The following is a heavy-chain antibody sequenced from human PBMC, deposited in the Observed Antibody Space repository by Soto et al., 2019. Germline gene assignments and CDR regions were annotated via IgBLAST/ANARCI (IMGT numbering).Heavy chain of an antibody. V-gene: IGHV3-23*01. J-gene: IGHJ4*02. D-gene: IGHD1-26*01. CDR2: ISGSGGST. CDR1: GFTFSSYA. CDR3: AKDVGVIGYYGLDY. Sequence: LSLTCAASGFTFSSYAMSWVRQAPGKGLEWVSAISGSGGSTYYADSVKGRFTISRDNSKNTLYLQMNSLRAEDTAVYYCAKDVGVIGYYGLDYWGQGTLVTVSS.